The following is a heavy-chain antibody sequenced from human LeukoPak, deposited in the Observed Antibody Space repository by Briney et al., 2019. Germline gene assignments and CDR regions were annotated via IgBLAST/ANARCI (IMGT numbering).Heavy chain of an antibody. V-gene: IGHV1-69*01. Sequence: GASVKVSCKASGGTFSSHAISWVRQAPGQGLEWMGGIIPIFGTANYAQKFQGRVTITADESTSTAYMELSSLRSEDTAVYYCARAGGPMVRGVIYFDYWGQGTLVTVSS. CDR2: IIPIFGTA. J-gene: IGHJ4*02. CDR1: GGTFSSHA. D-gene: IGHD3-10*01. CDR3: ARAGGPMVRGVIYFDY.